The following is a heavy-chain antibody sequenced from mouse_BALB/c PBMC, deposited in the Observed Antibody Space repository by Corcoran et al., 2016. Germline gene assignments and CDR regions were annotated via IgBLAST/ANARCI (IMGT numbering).Heavy chain of an antibody. J-gene: IGHJ4*01. CDR3: ARGDYRYEGYAMDY. Sequence: EVQLQQSGPKLVKPVASMKISCKASGYSFTDYTMNWVKQSHGRNLEWIGLINPYNGGTSYNQKFKGKATLTVDKSSSTAYMEILSLTSEDSAVYYCARGDYRYEGYAMDYWGQGTSVTVSS. D-gene: IGHD2-14*01. V-gene: IGHV1-18*01. CDR2: INPYNGGT. CDR1: GYSFTDYT.